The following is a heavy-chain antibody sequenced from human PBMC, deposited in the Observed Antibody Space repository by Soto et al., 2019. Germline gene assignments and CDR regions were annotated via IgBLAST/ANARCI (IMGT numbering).Heavy chain of an antibody. CDR2: MYSNGRA. J-gene: IGHJ3*02. CDR1: GASIRTYS. D-gene: IGHD7-27*01. CDR3: AKDQSGAADI. V-gene: IGHV4-4*07. Sequence: SETLSLTCTVSGASIRTYSWSWIRQSAGKGLEWIGHMYSNGRANYIPSLKSRITMSVDTSKNQFSLNLKFVTAADTAVYFCAKDQSGAADIWGQGTMVTVS.